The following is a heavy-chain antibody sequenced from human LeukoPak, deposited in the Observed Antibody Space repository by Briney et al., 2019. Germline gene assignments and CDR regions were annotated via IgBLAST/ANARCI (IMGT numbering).Heavy chain of an antibody. V-gene: IGHV1-2*06. Sequence: GASVKVSCKASGYTFTGYYMHWVRQAPGQGLEWMGRINPNSGGTNYAQKFQGRVTMTRDTSISTAYMELSRLRSDDTAVYYCARTYYGFWSGYNVREWFDPWGQGTLVTVSS. CDR3: ARTYYGFWSGYNVREWFDP. CDR1: GYTFTGYY. D-gene: IGHD3-3*01. CDR2: INPNSGGT. J-gene: IGHJ5*02.